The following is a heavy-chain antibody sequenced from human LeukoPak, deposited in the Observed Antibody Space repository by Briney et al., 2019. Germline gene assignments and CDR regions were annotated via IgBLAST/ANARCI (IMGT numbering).Heavy chain of an antibody. Sequence: PGRSLRLSCAASGFTFSSYGMHWVRQAPGKGLEWVAVIWYDGSNKYYADSVKGRFTISRDNSKNTLYLQMNGLRAEDTAVYYCAREGSQYSYGNWFDPWGQGTLVTVSS. J-gene: IGHJ5*02. V-gene: IGHV3-33*01. CDR2: IWYDGSNK. CDR3: AREGSQYSYGNWFDP. D-gene: IGHD5-18*01. CDR1: GFTFSSYG.